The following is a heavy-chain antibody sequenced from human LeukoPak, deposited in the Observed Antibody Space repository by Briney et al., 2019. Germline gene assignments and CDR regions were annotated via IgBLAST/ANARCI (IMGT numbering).Heavy chain of an antibody. J-gene: IGHJ6*02. D-gene: IGHD3-10*01. CDR2: ISGSAHKI. Sequence: GGSLRLSCVASGITFSNYAVSWVRQAPEKGLDWVSVISGSAHKIRYADSVKGRFTISRDNSENIVYLQMNNLRVEDTAVYYCAKETTMVRGVTLYGMDVWGQGTTVIVSS. CDR1: GITFSNYA. V-gene: IGHV3-23*01. CDR3: AKETTMVRGVTLYGMDV.